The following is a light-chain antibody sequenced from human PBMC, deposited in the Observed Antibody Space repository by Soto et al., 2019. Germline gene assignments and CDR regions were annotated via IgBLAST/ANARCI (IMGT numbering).Light chain of an antibody. CDR3: QQYSIWPYT. CDR1: QSISSN. CDR2: GAS. V-gene: IGKV3-15*01. J-gene: IGKJ2*01. Sequence: EIVMTQSPATLSVSPGERATLSCRASQSISSNLAWYQQKPGQAPRLLIYGASTRATGIPARFSGSGSGTEFTHTISSLQSEDFAVYYCQQYSIWPYTFGQGTKLEIK.